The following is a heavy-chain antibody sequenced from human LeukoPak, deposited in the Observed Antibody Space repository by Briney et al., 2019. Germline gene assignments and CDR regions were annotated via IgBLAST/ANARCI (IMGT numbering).Heavy chain of an antibody. Sequence: GGSLRLSCAASGFTFSSYWMHWVRQAPGKGLVWVSRINSDGSSTSYADSVKGRFTISRDNAKNTLYLQMNSLRAEDTAVYYCARDSDSYYDFWSGYYELGAFDIWGQGTMVTVSS. CDR1: GFTFSSYW. CDR3: ARDSDSYYDFWSGYYELGAFDI. CDR2: INSDGSST. D-gene: IGHD3-3*01. V-gene: IGHV3-74*01. J-gene: IGHJ3*02.